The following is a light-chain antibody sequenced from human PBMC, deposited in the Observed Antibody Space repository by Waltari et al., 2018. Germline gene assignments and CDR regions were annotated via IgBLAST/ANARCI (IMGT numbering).Light chain of an antibody. CDR1: TNNVGNQG. CDR3: LAWDSSLTVWM. CDR2: RTD. J-gene: IGLJ3*02. V-gene: IGLV10-54*04. Sequence: QAGLTQPPSVSTRLGQTATLTCIGNTNNVGNQGASRLQQHQGHTPKLLSYRTDDRPSGISERFAAFRSGNTASLMISGLQPEDEGDYYCLAWDSSLTVWMFGGGTKLTVL.